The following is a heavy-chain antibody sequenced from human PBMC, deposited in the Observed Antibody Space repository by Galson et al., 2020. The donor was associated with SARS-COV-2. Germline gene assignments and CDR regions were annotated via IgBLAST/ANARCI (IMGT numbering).Heavy chain of an antibody. V-gene: IGHV3-33*01. CDR2: IWYDGSNK. Sequence: TGGSLRLSCAASGFTFSSYGMHWVRQAPGKGLEWVAVIWYDGSNKYYADSVKGRFTISRDNSKNTLYLQMNSLRAEDTAVYYCARAEIVLGHFDYGGQGTLVTVSS. D-gene: IGHD2-8*02. CDR1: GFTFSSYG. J-gene: IGHJ4*02. CDR3: ARAEIVLGHFDY.